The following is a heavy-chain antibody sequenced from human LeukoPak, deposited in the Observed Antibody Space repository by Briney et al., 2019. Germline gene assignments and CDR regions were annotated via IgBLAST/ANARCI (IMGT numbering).Heavy chain of an antibody. CDR2: ISYDGSNK. Sequence: GGSLRLSCAASGITFSSYGMHWVRQAPGKGLEWVAVISYDGSNKYYVDSVKGRFTISRDNSKNTLYLQMNSLRAEDTAVYYCAKDMYYYDSSGYSSAFDYWGQGTLVTVSS. J-gene: IGHJ4*02. CDR3: AKDMYYYDSSGYSSAFDY. V-gene: IGHV3-30*18. CDR1: GITFSSYG. D-gene: IGHD3-22*01.